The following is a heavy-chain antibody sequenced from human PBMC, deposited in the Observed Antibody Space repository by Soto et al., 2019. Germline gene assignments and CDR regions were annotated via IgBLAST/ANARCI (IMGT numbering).Heavy chain of an antibody. J-gene: IGHJ4*02. CDR3: AVQDTVAGTLGPFDY. CDR2: INPDNGNT. D-gene: IGHD6-19*01. CDR1: GYTFTSFG. V-gene: IGHV1-3*01. Sequence: ASVKVCCKTCGYTFTSFGVSWVRQAHGQGLEWMGWINPDNGNTKYSQKFQGRVTITRDTSASTAYMELSSLRSEDTAVYYCAVQDTVAGTLGPFDYWGQGTLVTVSS.